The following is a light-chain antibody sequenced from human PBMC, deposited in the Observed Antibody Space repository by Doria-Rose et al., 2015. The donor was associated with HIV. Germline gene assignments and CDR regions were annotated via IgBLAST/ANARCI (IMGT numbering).Light chain of an antibody. CDR1: QSLLYTSKNY. CDR3: QQYYDTPS. Sequence: DIRVTQSPESLGMSLGERATLNHKSNQSLLYTSKNYLAWYQQKPGQPPKLLIYWASTRQSGVPARFSGSGPGTDFTLTISSLEAEDVAVYYCQQYYDTPSFGPGTTVDIK. V-gene: IGKV4-1*01. CDR2: WAS. J-gene: IGKJ3*01.